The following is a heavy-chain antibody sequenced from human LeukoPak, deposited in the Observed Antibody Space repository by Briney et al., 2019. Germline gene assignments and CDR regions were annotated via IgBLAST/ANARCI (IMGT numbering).Heavy chain of an antibody. Sequence: SVKVSCKASGGTFISYAISWVRQAPGQGLEWMGGIIPIFGTANYAQKFQGRVTITADESTSTAYMELSSLRSEDTAVYYCARDREAVAGHNWFDPWGQGTLVTVSS. D-gene: IGHD6-19*01. V-gene: IGHV1-69*13. J-gene: IGHJ5*02. CDR1: GGTFISYA. CDR2: IIPIFGTA. CDR3: ARDREAVAGHNWFDP.